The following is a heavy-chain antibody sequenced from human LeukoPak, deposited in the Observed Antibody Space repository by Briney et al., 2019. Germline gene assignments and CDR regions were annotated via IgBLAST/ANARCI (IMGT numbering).Heavy chain of an antibody. D-gene: IGHD1-26*01. J-gene: IGHJ4*02. Sequence: GGSLRLSCLTSGFPLSTNAMSWVRRPPGKGLDWISGISGSGASTYYADSVKGRFTISRDDSRNTLYLQMNSLRGDDTAVYYCAKDVGKWESLHFFDYWGQGTLVTVSS. CDR3: AKDVGKWESLHFFDY. CDR1: GFPLSTNA. CDR2: ISGSGAST. V-gene: IGHV3-23*01.